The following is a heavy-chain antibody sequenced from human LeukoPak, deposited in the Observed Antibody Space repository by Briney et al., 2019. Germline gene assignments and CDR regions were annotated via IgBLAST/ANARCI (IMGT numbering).Heavy chain of an antibody. V-gene: IGHV1-69*04. CDR2: IIPILGIA. CDR3: ATTYCSGGSCYSYGDYVRSYFDY. D-gene: IGHD2-15*01. CDR1: GGTFSSYA. Sequence: ASVKVFCKASGGTFSSYAISWVRQAPGQGLEWMGRIIPILGIANYAQKFQGRVTITADKSTSTAYMELSSLRSEDTAVYYCATTYCSGGSCYSYGDYVRSYFDYWGQGTLVTVSS. J-gene: IGHJ4*02.